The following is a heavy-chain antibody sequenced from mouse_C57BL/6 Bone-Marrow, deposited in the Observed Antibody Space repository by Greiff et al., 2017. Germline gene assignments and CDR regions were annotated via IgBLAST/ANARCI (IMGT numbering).Heavy chain of an antibody. CDR3: ARSGSYSNYFAWFAY. V-gene: IGHV1-81*01. Sequence: VQLQQSGAELARPGASVTLSCKASGYTFTSYGISWVKQRTGQGLEWIGEIYPRSGTTYYNEKFKGKATLTADKSSSTAYMELRSLTSEDSAVYVCARSGSYSNYFAWFAYWGQGTLVTVSA. CDR2: IYPRSGTT. D-gene: IGHD2-5*01. CDR1: GYTFTSYG. J-gene: IGHJ3*01.